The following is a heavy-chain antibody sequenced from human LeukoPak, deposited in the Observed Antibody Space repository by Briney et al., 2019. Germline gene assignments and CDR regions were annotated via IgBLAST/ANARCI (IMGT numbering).Heavy chain of an antibody. CDR1: GCSISSYY. Sequence: SETLSLTCTVSGCSISSYYWSWIRQPAGKGLEWIGRISASGSTNYAPSLRSRVTMSVDTSTNQFSLKLSSVTAADTAVYYCATDISWFDPWGRGTLVTVSS. V-gene: IGHV4-4*07. CDR3: ATDISWFDP. CDR2: ISASGST. J-gene: IGHJ5*02.